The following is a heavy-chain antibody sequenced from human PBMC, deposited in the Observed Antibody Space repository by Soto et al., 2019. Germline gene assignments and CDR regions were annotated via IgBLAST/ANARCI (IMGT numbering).Heavy chain of an antibody. D-gene: IGHD6-13*01. CDR1: GFTFSSYG. Sequence: ESGGGLVQPGGSLRLSCAASGFTFSSYGMTWVRQAPGKGLEWLSTIRGSGGGTTYADSVQGRFTISRDNSKNTLYLQMKSLRADDTAVYYCAKGEAAAASSYFDYWGQGTLVTVSS. CDR2: IRGSGGGT. J-gene: IGHJ4*02. V-gene: IGHV3-23*01. CDR3: AKGEAAAASSYFDY.